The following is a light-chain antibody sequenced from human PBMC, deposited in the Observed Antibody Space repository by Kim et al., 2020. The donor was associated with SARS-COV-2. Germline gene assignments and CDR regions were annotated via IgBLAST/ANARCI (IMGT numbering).Light chain of an antibody. V-gene: IGKV3-11*01. CDR2: DVS. J-gene: IGKJ4*01. Sequence: EIVLTQSPVTLSLSPGETATLSCRASQSVTGYLAWYQQKPGQAPRLLIYDVSNRATGIPARFSGSGSGTDFTLTISSLEPDDFAVYYCQQRRSWPLTFGGGTKVDIK. CDR1: QSVTGY. CDR3: QQRRSWPLT.